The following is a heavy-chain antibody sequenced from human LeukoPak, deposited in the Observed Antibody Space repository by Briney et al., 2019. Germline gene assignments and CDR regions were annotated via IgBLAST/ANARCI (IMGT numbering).Heavy chain of an antibody. CDR3: ARGSMTKYCTNGVCYSDWFDP. V-gene: IGHV1-8*02. D-gene: IGHD2-8*01. CDR1: GYTFTGYY. J-gene: IGHJ5*02. CDR2: MNPNSGNT. Sequence: GASVKVSCKASGYTFTGYYMHWVRQAPGQGLEWMGWMNPNSGNTGYAQKFQGRVTMTRNTSISTAYMELSSLRSEDTAVYYCARGSMTKYCTNGVCYSDWFDPWGQGTLVTVSS.